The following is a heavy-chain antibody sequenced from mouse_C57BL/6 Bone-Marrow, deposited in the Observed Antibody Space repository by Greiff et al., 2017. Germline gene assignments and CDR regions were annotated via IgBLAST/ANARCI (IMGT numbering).Heavy chain of an antibody. CDR2: ISDGGSYT. CDR3: ARGDYYGSSYGDY. D-gene: IGHD1-1*01. CDR1: GFTFSSYA. Sequence: EVKLMESGGGLVKPGGSLKLSCAASGFTFSSYAMSWVRQTPEKRLEWVATISDGGSYTYYPDNVKGRFTISRDNAKNNLYLQMSHLKSEDTAMYYCARGDYYGSSYGDYWGQGTTLTVSS. J-gene: IGHJ2*01. V-gene: IGHV5-4*03.